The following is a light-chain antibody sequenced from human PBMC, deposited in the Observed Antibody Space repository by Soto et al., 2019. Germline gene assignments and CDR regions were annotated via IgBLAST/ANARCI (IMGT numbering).Light chain of an antibody. Sequence: QSVLTHPPSVSGSPGQSVTISCTGTSTDFVAYNRVSWYQQHPGTVPKPMIYNVNTRPSGVPDRFSGSKSGNTASMTISGLQADDEADYYCLSYGGSNNYVFGTGTKV. CDR3: LSYGGSNNYV. CDR1: STDFVAYNR. J-gene: IGLJ1*01. V-gene: IGLV2-8*01. CDR2: NVN.